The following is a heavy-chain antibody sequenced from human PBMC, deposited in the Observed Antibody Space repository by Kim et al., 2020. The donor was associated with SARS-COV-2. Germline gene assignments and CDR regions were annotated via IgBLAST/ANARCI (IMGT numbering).Heavy chain of an antibody. CDR3: VRMNAFGSVGNY. CDR1: GFSVRPYT. Sequence: GGSLRLSCVASGFSVRPYTLNWFRQAPGKGPELVSSMSGPGEYIYYADSVKGRFIISRDNAKSSMYLQMNSLTADDSGIYYCVRMNAFGSVGNYWGQGTLVTVSS. CDR2: MSGPGEYI. V-gene: IGHV3-21*01. D-gene: IGHD3-10*01. J-gene: IGHJ4*02.